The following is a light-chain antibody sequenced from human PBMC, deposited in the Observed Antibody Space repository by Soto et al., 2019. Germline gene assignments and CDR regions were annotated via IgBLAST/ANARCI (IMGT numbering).Light chain of an antibody. CDR2: AAS. V-gene: IGKV1-12*01. J-gene: IGKJ4*01. Sequence: DIQMTQSPSSLSPSVGDRVTITCRASQDVNTWLAWYQQKPGRAPNLLIFAASSLQSGIPSRFSGNGSGTHFALSISSLQPEDFATYYCQQAHIFALTSGGGAKVEIK. CDR1: QDVNTW. CDR3: QQAHIFALT.